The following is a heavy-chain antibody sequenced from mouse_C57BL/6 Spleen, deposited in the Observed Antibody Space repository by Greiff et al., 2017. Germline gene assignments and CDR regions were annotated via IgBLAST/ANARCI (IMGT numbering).Heavy chain of an antibody. CDR2: IDPETGGT. CDR3: TRNDGSSPFAY. Sequence: VQLQQSGAELVRPGASVTLSCKASGYTFTDYEMHWVKQTPVHGLEWIGAIDPETGGTAYNQKFKGKAILTADKSSSTAYMELRSLTSEDSAVYYCTRNDGSSPFAYWGQGTLVTVSA. D-gene: IGHD1-1*01. CDR1: GYTFTDYE. J-gene: IGHJ3*01. V-gene: IGHV1-15*01.